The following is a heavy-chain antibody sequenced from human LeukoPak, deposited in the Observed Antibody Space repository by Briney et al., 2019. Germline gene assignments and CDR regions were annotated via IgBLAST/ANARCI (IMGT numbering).Heavy chain of an antibody. V-gene: IGHV3-21*01. CDR3: ARDFYSGSYYEYYFDY. CDR1: GFTFSSYN. D-gene: IGHD1-26*01. J-gene: IGHJ4*02. Sequence: GGSLRLSCAASGFTFSSYNMNWVRQAPGKGLEWVSSISSSSSYIYYADSVKGRFTISRDNAKNSLYLQMNSLRAEDTAVYYCARDFYSGSYYEYYFDYWGQGTLVTVSS. CDR2: ISSSSSYI.